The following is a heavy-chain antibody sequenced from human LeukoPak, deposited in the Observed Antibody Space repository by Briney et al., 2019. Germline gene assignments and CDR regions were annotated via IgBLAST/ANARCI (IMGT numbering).Heavy chain of an antibody. V-gene: IGHV3-23*01. J-gene: IGHJ6*02. CDR2: ISGSGGST. Sequence: GGSLRLSCAASGFTFSSYAMSWVRQAPGKGLEWVSAISGSGGSTYYADSVKGRFTISRDNSKNTLYLQMNSLRAEDTAVYYCAKYSSGWYFYYYYGMDVWGQGTTVTVSS. D-gene: IGHD6-19*01. CDR1: GFTFSSYA. CDR3: AKYSSGWYFYYYYGMDV.